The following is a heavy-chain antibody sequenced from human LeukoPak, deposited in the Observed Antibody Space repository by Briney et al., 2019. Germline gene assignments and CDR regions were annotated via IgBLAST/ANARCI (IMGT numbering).Heavy chain of an antibody. D-gene: IGHD3-22*01. CDR1: GYTFTGYY. Sequence: VASVKVSCKASGYTFTGYYMHWVRQAPGPGPEWMGWINPKSGVTNYAQQFQGRVTMTRDTSISTAYMELSRLRSDDTAVYYCASLGDSSGFYYVASWGQGTLVTVSS. CDR2: INPKSGVT. CDR3: ASLGDSSGFYYVAS. J-gene: IGHJ4*02. V-gene: IGHV1-2*02.